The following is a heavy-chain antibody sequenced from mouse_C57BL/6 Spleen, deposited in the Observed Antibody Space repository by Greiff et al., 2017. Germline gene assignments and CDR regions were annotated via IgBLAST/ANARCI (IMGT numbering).Heavy chain of an antibody. V-gene: IGHV5-17*01. Sequence: EVMLVASGGGLVKPGGSLKLSCAASGFTFSDYGMHWVRQAPEKGLEWVAYISSGSSTIYYADTVKGRFTISRDNAKNTLFLQMTSLRSEDTAMYYCARGGYYGSSYYFDYWGQGTTLTVSS. J-gene: IGHJ2*01. CDR1: GFTFSDYG. D-gene: IGHD1-1*01. CDR3: ARGGYYGSSYYFDY. CDR2: ISSGSSTI.